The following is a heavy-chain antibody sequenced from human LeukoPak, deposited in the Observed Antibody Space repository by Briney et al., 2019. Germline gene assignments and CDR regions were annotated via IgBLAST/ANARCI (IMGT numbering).Heavy chain of an antibody. J-gene: IGHJ5*02. CDR2: IYYSGST. CDR3: ARVGDIVVVPAAIPFDP. CDR1: GGSIRSGDYY. D-gene: IGHD2-2*01. Sequence: SETLSLTCTVSGGSIRSGDYYWSWIRQPPGKGLEWIGYIYYSGSTYYNPSLKSRVTISVDTSKNQFSLKLSSVTAADTAVYYCARVGDIVVVPAAIPFDPWGQGTLVTVSS. V-gene: IGHV4-30-4*08.